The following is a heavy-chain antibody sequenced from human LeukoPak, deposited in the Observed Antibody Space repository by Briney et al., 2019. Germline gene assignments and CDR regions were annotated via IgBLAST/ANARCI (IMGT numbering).Heavy chain of an antibody. V-gene: IGHV4-59*01. J-gene: IGHJ3*02. CDR3: AGRLWRRDGYNLSAFDI. CDR1: GGSISSYY. Sequence: SETLSLTCTVSGGSISSYYWNWIRQPPGKGLEWIGNIYYSGSTNYNPSLKSRVTISVDTYKNQFSLKLSSVTAADTAVYYCAGRLWRRDGYNLSAFDIWGQGTMVTVSS. CDR2: IYYSGST. D-gene: IGHD5-24*01.